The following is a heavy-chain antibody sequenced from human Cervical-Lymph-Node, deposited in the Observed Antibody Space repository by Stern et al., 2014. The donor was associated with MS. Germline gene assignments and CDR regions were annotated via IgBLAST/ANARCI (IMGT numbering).Heavy chain of an antibody. CDR2: TNTTDGRT. CDR1: GDAFASHP. CDR3: ANPLPYAN. J-gene: IGHJ1*01. D-gene: IGHD4-17*01. V-gene: IGHV1-46*03. Sequence: VHMMQSGAKVKKPAPSVKHSFNASGDAFASHPIHSLRQGLGQGPASMGITNTTDGRTTYAQTFQDRVTMTRDTSTRTVYMELSSLRAEDTAIYFCANPLPYANWGQGTRVTVSS.